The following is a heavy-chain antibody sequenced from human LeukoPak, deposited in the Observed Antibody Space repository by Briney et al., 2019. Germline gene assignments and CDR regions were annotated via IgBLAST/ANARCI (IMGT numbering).Heavy chain of an antibody. D-gene: IGHD4-23*01. Sequence: GGSLRLSCAASGFTFSSYAMHWVRQAPGKGLEYVSAISSNGGSTYYANSVKGRFTISRDNSKNTLCLQMGSLRAEDMAVYYCARDHGGNSFDYWGQGTLVTVSS. V-gene: IGHV3-64*01. CDR3: ARDHGGNSFDY. CDR2: ISSNGGST. CDR1: GFTFSSYA. J-gene: IGHJ4*02.